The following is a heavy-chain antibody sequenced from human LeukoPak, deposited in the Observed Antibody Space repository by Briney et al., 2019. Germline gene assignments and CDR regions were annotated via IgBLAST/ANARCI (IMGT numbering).Heavy chain of an antibody. CDR2: IYYSGST. J-gene: IGHJ4*02. D-gene: IGHD3-16*02. CDR3: AAYDYVWGSYRFDY. CDR1: GGSISSYY. V-gene: IGHV4-59*05. Sequence: SETLSLTCTVSGGSISSYYWNWIRQSPGKGLEWIGSIYYSGSTYYNPSLKSRVTISVDTSKNQFSLKLSSVTAADTAVYCCAAYDYVWGSYRFDYWGQGTLVTVSS.